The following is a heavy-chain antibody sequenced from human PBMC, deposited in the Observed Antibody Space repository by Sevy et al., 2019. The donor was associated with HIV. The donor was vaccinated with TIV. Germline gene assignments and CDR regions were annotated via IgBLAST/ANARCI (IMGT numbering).Heavy chain of an antibody. CDR3: GRRNDFEI. V-gene: IGHV4-59*08. J-gene: IGHJ3*02. CDR1: GGSINSDH. Sequence: SETLSLTCTVSGGSINSDHWNWIRQPPGKGLEWIGYVYYTGGTNYNPSLKNRVTISVDRTKNQFSLNLTSLTAADTAVYYCGRRNDFEIWGQGTMVTVSS. CDR2: VYYTGGT.